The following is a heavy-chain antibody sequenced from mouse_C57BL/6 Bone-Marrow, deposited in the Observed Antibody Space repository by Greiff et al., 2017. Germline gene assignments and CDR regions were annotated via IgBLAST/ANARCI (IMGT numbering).Heavy chain of an antibody. CDR2: IDPEDGET. J-gene: IGHJ2*01. Sequence: VQLQQSGAELVKPGASVKLSCTASGFNIKDYYMHWVKQRTEQGLEWIGRIDPEDGETKYAPKFPGKATITADTSSNTAYLQLSSLTSEDTAVYYCARSDYYYGSSPDYWGQGTTLTVSS. D-gene: IGHD1-1*01. CDR3: ARSDYYYGSSPDY. V-gene: IGHV14-2*01. CDR1: GFNIKDYY.